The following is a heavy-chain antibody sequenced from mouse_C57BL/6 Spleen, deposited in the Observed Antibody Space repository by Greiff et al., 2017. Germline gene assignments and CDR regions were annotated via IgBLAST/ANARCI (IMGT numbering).Heavy chain of an antibody. CDR3: ARDGYGSSEWYFDV. Sequence: EVQLQQSGPELVKPGASVKISCTASGYSFTGYYMHWVKQSHGNILDWIGYIYPYNGVSSYNQKFKGKATLTVDKSSSTAYMEIRSLTSEDSAVYYCARDGYGSSEWYFDVWGTGTTVTVSS. V-gene: IGHV1-31*01. J-gene: IGHJ1*03. CDR2: IYPYNGVS. D-gene: IGHD1-1*01. CDR1: GYSFTGYY.